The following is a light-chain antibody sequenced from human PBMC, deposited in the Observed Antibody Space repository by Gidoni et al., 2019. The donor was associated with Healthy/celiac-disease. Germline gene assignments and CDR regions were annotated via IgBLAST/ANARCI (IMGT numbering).Light chain of an antibody. CDR1: QSISSY. CDR3: QQSYSTHDH. J-gene: IGKJ5*01. Sequence: IQMTQSPSSLSASVGDRVTITCRASQSISSYLNWYQQKPGKAPKLLIYAASILKSGVPSRFSGSGSGTDFTLTISSLQHEDVATYYCQQSYSTHDHFGKGTRLEIK. V-gene: IGKV1-39*01. CDR2: AAS.